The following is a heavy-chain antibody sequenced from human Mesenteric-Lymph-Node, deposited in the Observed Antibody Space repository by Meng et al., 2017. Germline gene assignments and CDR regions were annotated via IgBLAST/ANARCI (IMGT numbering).Heavy chain of an antibody. CDR3: ARDHSIAVAWNGLDY. D-gene: IGHD6-19*01. J-gene: IGHJ4*02. CDR2: IGGIGTTI. Sequence: GESLKISCVASEFSFSSYEMNWVRQAPGKGLEWVSYIGGIGTTIYYADSVKGRFTISRDNAKNSLYLEMTSLRAEDTAIYYCARDHSIAVAWNGLDYWGQGTLVTVSS. V-gene: IGHV3-48*03. CDR1: EFSFSSYE.